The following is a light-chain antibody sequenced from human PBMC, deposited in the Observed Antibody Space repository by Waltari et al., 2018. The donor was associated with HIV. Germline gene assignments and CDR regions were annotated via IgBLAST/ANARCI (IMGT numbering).Light chain of an antibody. V-gene: IGLV2-8*01. CDR3: SSYAGSSMSYA. CDR2: DVT. CDR1: SSDVGAFKY. J-gene: IGLJ1*01. Sequence: QSALTQPPSASGSPGQSVTISCTGASSDVGAFKYVSWSQQHPGKAPKRWIYDVTKRPSGVPDRCSGSKSGNTASLTVSGLQAEDEAHYYCSSYAGSSMSYAFGTGTKVTVL.